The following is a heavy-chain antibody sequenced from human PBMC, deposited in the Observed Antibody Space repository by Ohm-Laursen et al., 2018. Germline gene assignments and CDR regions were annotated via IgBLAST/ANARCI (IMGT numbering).Heavy chain of an antibody. D-gene: IGHD6-19*01. CDR2: VYIGGNT. Sequence: SDTLSLTCTISDDSVTYPTDNWSWVRQPPGQGLEYIGFVYIGGNTNYNPSLKSRVTISVDMSRNQFSLKLDSVTAADTAVYYCARQESSGWYPDYWGQRTLVTVSS. V-gene: IGHV4-61*01. CDR3: ARQESSGWYPDY. J-gene: IGHJ4*02. CDR1: DDSVTYPTDN.